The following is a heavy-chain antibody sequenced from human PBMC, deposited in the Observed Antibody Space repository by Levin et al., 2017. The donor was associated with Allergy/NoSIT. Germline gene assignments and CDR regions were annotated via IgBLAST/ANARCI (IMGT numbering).Heavy chain of an antibody. D-gene: IGHD4-17*01. Sequence: GGSLRLSCAASGFSFSDTWMSWVRQAPGKGLEWVGRIKSKSDGGTTNYRAPVKGRFTILRDDSQKTLSLQMNSLKTDDTAIYYCAAGDYPLFAYWGQGTVVTVSS. CDR2: IKSKSDGGTT. J-gene: IGHJ4*02. CDR3: AAGDYPLFAY. CDR1: GFSFSDTW. V-gene: IGHV3-15*06.